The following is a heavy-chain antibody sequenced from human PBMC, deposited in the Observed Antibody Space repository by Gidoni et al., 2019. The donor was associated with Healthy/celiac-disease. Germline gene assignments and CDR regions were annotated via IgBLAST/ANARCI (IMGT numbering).Heavy chain of an antibody. D-gene: IGHD3-3*01. CDR3: ARGPYYDFWSGFDY. J-gene: IGHJ4*02. V-gene: IGHV4-59*01. CDR2: IYYSGST. CDR1: GRSISSYY. Sequence: QVQLQESGPGLVKPSETLSLPCTVSGRSISSYYWSWIRQPPGKGLDWIGYIYYSGSTNYNPSLKSRVTISVDTSKNQFSLKLSSVTAADTAVYYCARGPYYDFWSGFDYWGQGTLVTVSS.